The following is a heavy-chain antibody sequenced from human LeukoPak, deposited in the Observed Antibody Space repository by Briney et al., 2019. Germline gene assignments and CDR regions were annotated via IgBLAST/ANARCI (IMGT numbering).Heavy chain of an antibody. CDR3: ARDPLGRDGYRIFDY. CDR1: GFTFSSYW. Sequence: GGSLRLSCAASGFTFSSYWMHWVRQAPGKGLVWVSRINSDGSSTSYADSVKGRFTISRDNAKNSLYLQMNSLRAEDTAVYYCARDPLGRDGYRIFDYWGQGTLVTVSS. D-gene: IGHD5-24*01. CDR2: INSDGSST. J-gene: IGHJ4*02. V-gene: IGHV3-74*01.